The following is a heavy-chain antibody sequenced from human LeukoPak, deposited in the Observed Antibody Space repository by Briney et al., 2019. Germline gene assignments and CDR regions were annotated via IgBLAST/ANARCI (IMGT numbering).Heavy chain of an antibody. V-gene: IGHV3-23*01. D-gene: IGHD3-10*01. CDR3: AKDAGHLWFGELLYSYYYYYMDV. CDR2: ISGSGGST. Sequence: SGGSLRLSCEDSGFTFSSYWMHWVRQAPGKGLEWVSAISGSGGSTYYADSVKGRFTISRDNSKNTLYLQMNSLRAEDTAVYYCAKDAGHLWFGELLYSYYYYYMDVWGKGTTVTVSS. CDR1: GFTFSSYW. J-gene: IGHJ6*03.